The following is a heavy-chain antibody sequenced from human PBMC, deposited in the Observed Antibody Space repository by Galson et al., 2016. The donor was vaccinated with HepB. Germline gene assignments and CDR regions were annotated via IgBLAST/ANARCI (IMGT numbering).Heavy chain of an antibody. D-gene: IGHD2/OR15-2a*01. CDR1: GFAFNTYA. CDR3: AKANIIMVTLGIYLDT. V-gene: IGHV3-23*01. CDR2: VSGHAGST. Sequence: SLRLSCATSGFAFNTYAMNWVRQAPGKGLEWVAGVSGHAGSTYYADSVKGRFAISRDNSKNTLFLQMNGLRADDTAVHYCAKANIIMVTLGIYLDTWGPGTLVTVSS. J-gene: IGHJ5*02.